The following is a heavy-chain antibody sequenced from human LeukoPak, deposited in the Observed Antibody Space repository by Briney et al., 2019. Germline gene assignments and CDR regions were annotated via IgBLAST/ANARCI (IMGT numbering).Heavy chain of an antibody. V-gene: IGHV4-59*11. J-gene: IGHJ5*02. Sequence: SETLSLTCTVSGGSISSHYWSWIRQPPGKGLEWIGYIYYSGSTNYNPSLKSRVTISVDTSKNQFSLKLSSVTAADTAVYYCARGPVECQLLFGWFDPWGQGTLVTVSS. CDR2: IYYSGST. CDR1: GGSISSHY. CDR3: ARGPVECQLLFGWFDP. D-gene: IGHD2-2*01.